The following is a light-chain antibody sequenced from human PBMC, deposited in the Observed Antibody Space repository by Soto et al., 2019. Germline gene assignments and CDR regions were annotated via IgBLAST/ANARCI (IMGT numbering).Light chain of an antibody. CDR1: NIDVGSYDL. CDR3: CSYAGSRKV. J-gene: IGLJ1*01. CDR2: EVS. V-gene: IGLV2-23*02. Sequence: DLTNIAYVSGTPGQSRTISCTKTNIDVGSYDLVSWYQQHPGKAPRLMIYEVSKRPSGISNRLSGSKSGNTASLTISGLQADDAADYFCCSYAGSRKVFGTGTKVTVL.